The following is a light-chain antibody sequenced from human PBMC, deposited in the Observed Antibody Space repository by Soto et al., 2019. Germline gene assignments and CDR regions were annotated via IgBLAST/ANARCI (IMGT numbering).Light chain of an antibody. CDR3: QSYDNSLSGYV. CDR2: GNN. CDR1: SSNIGALYN. V-gene: IGLV1-40*01. Sequence: VLTQPPSVSGAPGQRVTISCTGSSSNIGALYNVHWYQQLPGTSPRLLIYGNNNRPSGVPDRFSGSKSGTSASLAITGLRAEDEAYFYCQSYDNSLSGYVFGTGTRSQS. J-gene: IGLJ1*01.